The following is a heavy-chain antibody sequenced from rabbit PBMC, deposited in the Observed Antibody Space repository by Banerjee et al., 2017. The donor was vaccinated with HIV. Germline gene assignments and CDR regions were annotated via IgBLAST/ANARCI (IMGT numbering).Heavy chain of an antibody. J-gene: IGHJ4*01. V-gene: IGHV1S43*01. Sequence: QQQLEESGGGLVKPGGTLTLTCKASGIDFSGDYRMCWVRQAPGKGLELIACIYTSIGSTDYASWVNGRFTISKSTSLITVDLKMTSLTVADTATYFCAREDYIGWYTFNLWGPGTLVTDS. CDR1: GIDFSGDYR. CDR2: IYTSIGST. D-gene: IGHD1-1*01. CDR3: AREDYIGWYTFNL.